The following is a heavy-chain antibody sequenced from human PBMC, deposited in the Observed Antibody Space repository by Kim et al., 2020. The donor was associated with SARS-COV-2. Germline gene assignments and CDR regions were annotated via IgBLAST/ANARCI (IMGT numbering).Heavy chain of an antibody. V-gene: IGHV3-64D*09. J-gene: IGHJ4*02. CDR3: LKDDSFKGAGSYFDY. D-gene: IGHD2-21*02. Sequence: DSVKGRCTISRDKSKNTLYLQMSSLRAEDTAVYYCLKDDSFKGAGSYFDYWGQGTLVTVSS.